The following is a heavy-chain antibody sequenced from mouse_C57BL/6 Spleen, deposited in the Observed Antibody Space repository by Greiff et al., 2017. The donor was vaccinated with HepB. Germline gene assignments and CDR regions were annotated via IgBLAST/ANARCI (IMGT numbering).Heavy chain of an antibody. CDR1: GYTFTSYW. CDR3: ARLWPIYAMDY. Sequence: QVQLQQPGAELVRPGTSVKLSCKASGYTFTSYWMHWVKQRPGQGLEWIGVIDPSDSYTNYNQKFKGKATLTVDTSSSTAYMQLSSLTSEDSAVYYCARLWPIYAMDYWGQGTSVTVSS. J-gene: IGHJ4*01. CDR2: IDPSDSYT. V-gene: IGHV1-59*01.